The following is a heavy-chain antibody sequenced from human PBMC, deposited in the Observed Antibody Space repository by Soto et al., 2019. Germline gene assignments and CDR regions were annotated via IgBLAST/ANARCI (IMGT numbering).Heavy chain of an antibody. V-gene: IGHV4-39*01. CDR1: GGSISSSSYY. J-gene: IGHJ6*02. CDR3: ARQSRSRPYYYYGMDV. CDR2: IYYSGST. D-gene: IGHD6-6*01. Sequence: SETLSLTCTVSGGSISSSSYYWGWIRQPPGKGLEWIGSIYYSGSTYYNPSLKSRVTISVDTSKNQFSLKLSSVTAADTAVYYCARQSRSRPYYYYGMDVWGQGTTVTVSS.